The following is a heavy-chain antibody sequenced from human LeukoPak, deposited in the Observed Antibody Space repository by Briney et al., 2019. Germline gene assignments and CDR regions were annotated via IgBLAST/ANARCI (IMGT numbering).Heavy chain of an antibody. V-gene: IGHV3-74*01. CDR3: ASPRYSYGVPTDY. CDR1: GFTFSSYW. J-gene: IGHJ4*02. Sequence: PGGSLRLSCAASGFTFSSYWMHWVRQAPGKGLVWVSRINSDGSSTSYADSVKGRFTISRDNAKNTLYLQMNSLRAEDTAVYYCASPRYSYGVPTDYWGQGILVTVSS. D-gene: IGHD5-24*01. CDR2: INSDGSST.